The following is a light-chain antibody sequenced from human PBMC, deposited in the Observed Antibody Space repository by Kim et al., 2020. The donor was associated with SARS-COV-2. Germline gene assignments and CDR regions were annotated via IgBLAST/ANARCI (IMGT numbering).Light chain of an antibody. CDR2: DTN. Sequence: QAVVTQEPSLTVSPGGTVTLTCDSSTGAVTTGHYPYWFQQKPGQVPRPLIYDTNNKHLWTPARFSGSLLGGKAALTLSGAQPEDEADYYCLLSYNGARVFGGGTQLTVL. CDR3: LLSYNGARV. V-gene: IGLV7-46*01. CDR1: TGAVTTGHY. J-gene: IGLJ2*01.